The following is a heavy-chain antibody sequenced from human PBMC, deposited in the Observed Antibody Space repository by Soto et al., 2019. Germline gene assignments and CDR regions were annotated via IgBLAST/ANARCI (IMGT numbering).Heavy chain of an antibody. Sequence: QVQLVESGGGVVQPGRSLRLSCAASGFTFSSYGMHWVRQAPGKGLEWVAAIWYDGSNKYYADSVKGRFTISRDNSKNTLYLQMNSLRAEDTAVYYCARRGYSYGYIDYWGQGTLVTVSS. CDR3: ARRGYSYGYIDY. CDR2: IWYDGSNK. D-gene: IGHD5-18*01. CDR1: GFTFSSYG. J-gene: IGHJ4*02. V-gene: IGHV3-33*01.